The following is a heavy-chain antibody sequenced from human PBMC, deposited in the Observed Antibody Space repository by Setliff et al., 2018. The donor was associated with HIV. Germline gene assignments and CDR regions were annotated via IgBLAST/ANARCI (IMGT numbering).Heavy chain of an antibody. V-gene: IGHV1-2*06. Sequence: ASVKVSCKASGYLFTGYYMHWVRQAPGQGLEWMGRINVNSGGTKYARKFQGRVTMTRDTSISTAYMEVSSLRSDDTAVYYCAREGSPIYYFDYWSQGTLVTVSS. CDR2: INVNSGGT. CDR1: GYLFTGYY. CDR3: AREGSPIYYFDY. D-gene: IGHD3-10*01. J-gene: IGHJ4*02.